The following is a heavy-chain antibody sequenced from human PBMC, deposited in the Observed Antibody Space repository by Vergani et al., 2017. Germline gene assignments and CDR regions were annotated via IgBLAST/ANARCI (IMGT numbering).Heavy chain of an antibody. D-gene: IGHD3-22*01. J-gene: IGHJ4*02. Sequence: VQLVESGGGVVQPGGSLRLSCTASGFSFSSYGMSWVRQAPGKGLEWVSGINWNGGSTGYADSVKGRFTISRDNAKNSLYLQMNSLRAEDTALYYCARERVFDYYDSSSRGEIDYWGQGTLVTVSS. V-gene: IGHV3-20*04. CDR1: GFSFSSYG. CDR3: ARERVFDYYDSSSRGEIDY. CDR2: INWNGGST.